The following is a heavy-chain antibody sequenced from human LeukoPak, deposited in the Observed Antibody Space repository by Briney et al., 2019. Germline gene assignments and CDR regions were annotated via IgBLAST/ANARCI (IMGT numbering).Heavy chain of an antibody. CDR1: GYTFTSYG. Sequence: GASVKVSCKASGYTFTSYGIGWVRQAPGQGLEWMGWISAYNGNTNYAQKLQGRVTMTTDTSTSTAYMELRSLRSDDTAVYYCARDFKSSGYYSPDYWGQGTLVTVSS. CDR3: ARDFKSSGYYSPDY. V-gene: IGHV1-18*01. J-gene: IGHJ4*02. D-gene: IGHD3-22*01. CDR2: ISAYNGNT.